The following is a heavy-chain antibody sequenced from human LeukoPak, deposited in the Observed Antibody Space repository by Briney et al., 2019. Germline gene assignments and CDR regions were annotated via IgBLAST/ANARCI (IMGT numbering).Heavy chain of an antibody. CDR1: GYTFSSHY. V-gene: IGHV1-46*01. Sequence: ASVKVSCKASGYTFSSHYIHWVRQVPGQGLEWMGLINPRDGNPTYAQRFQGRVTVTRDTSTCTVYMELSSLRSEDTALYYCARAIGTSTGTADNWGQGTLVTVSS. CDR3: ARAIGTSTGTADN. CDR2: INPRDGNP. D-gene: IGHD1-7*01. J-gene: IGHJ4*02.